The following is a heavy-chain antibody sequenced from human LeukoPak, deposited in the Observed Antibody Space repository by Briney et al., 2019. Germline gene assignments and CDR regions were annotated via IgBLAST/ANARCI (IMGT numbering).Heavy chain of an antibody. J-gene: IGHJ5*02. V-gene: IGHV1-2*06. CDR2: INPNSGGT. Sequence: ASVKVSCKASGYAFTGYYMHWVRQAPGQGLEWMGRINPNSGGTNYAQKFQGRVTMTRDTSISTAYMELSRLRSDDTAVHYCARSVYCSSTSCPRNWFDPWGQGTLVTVSS. D-gene: IGHD2-2*01. CDR1: GYAFTGYY. CDR3: ARSVYCSSTSCPRNWFDP.